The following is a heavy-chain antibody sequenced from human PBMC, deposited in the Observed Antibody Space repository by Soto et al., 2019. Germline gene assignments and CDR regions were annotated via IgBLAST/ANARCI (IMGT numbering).Heavy chain of an antibody. CDR2: IYYSGST. V-gene: IGHV4-39*01. CDR1: GGSISSSSYY. Sequence: QLQLQESGPGLVKPSETLSLTCTVSGGSISSSSYYWGWIRQPPGKGLEWIGSIYYSGSTYYNPSLKSRVTISVDTSKNQFSLKLSSVTAADTAVYYCARQGRITMIVVVLDAFDIWGQGTMVTVSS. J-gene: IGHJ3*02. D-gene: IGHD3-22*01. CDR3: ARQGRITMIVVVLDAFDI.